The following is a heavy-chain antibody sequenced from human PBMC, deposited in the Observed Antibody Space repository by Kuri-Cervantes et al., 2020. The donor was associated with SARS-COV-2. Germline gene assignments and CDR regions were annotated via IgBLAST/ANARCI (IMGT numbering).Heavy chain of an antibody. Sequence: GGSLRLSCAASGFTFSSYWMHWVRQAPGKGLVWVSRINSDGSSTSYADSVKGRFTISRDNAENTLYLQMNSLRAEDTAVYYCARAGTASGYDQYYYYYYGMDVWGQGTTVTVSS. CDR1: GFTFSSYW. CDR2: INSDGSST. V-gene: IGHV3-74*01. D-gene: IGHD5-12*01. J-gene: IGHJ6*02. CDR3: ARAGTASGYDQYYYYYYGMDV.